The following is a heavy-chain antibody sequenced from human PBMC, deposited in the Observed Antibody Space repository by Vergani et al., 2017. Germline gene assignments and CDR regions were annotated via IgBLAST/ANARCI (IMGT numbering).Heavy chain of an antibody. CDR3: ARDRAAQWFDP. CDR1: GFTVSSNY. J-gene: IGHJ5*02. D-gene: IGHD6-6*01. Sequence: EVQLVESGGGLIQPGGSLRLSCAASGFTVSSNYMSWVRQAPGKGLEWVSVIYSGGSTYYTDSVKGRFTISRDNSKNTLYLQMNSLRAEDTAVYYCARDRAAQWFDPWGQGTLVTVSS. CDR2: IYSGGST. V-gene: IGHV3-53*01.